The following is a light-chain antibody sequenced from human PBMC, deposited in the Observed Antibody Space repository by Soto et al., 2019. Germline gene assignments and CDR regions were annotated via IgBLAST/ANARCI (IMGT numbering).Light chain of an antibody. V-gene: IGKV3-11*01. CDR2: DAS. CDR3: QQRSNCPRT. CDR1: QSVSSY. J-gene: IGKJ1*01. Sequence: EIVLTQSPATPSLSPGERATLSCRASQSVSSYFAWYPQKPGQAPRLLIHDASNRATGIPARCGGSGSGTAFTPTTSSIKPEEVEVYSCQQRSNCPRTFGQGTKVDIK.